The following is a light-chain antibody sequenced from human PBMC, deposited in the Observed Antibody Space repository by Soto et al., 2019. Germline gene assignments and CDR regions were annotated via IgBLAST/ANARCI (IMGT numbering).Light chain of an antibody. CDR3: QQYYSTPPVT. Sequence: DIVMTQSPDSLAVSLGERATINCKSSQSVLYSSNNKNYLAWYQQKPGQPPKLLIYWASTRESGVPDRFSGSGSGTDFTLTIGSLQAEDVAVYYCQQYYSTPPVTFGPGTKVDIK. V-gene: IGKV4-1*01. J-gene: IGKJ3*01. CDR2: WAS. CDR1: QSVLYSSNNKNY.